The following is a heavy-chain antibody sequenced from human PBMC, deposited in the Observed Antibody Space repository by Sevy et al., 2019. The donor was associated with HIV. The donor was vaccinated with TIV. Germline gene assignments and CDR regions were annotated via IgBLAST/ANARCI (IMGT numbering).Heavy chain of an antibody. J-gene: IGHJ2*01. V-gene: IGHV3-48*02. CDR3: ARDKAVGYSYSDWYFDL. Sequence: GGSLRLSCAASGFTFSSYSMNWVRQAPGKGLEWVSYISSSSSTIYYADSVKVQFTISRDNAKNSLYLQMNSLRDEDTAVYYCARDKAVGYSYSDWYFDLWGRGTLVTVSS. CDR2: ISSSSSTI. CDR1: GFTFSSYS. D-gene: IGHD5-18*01.